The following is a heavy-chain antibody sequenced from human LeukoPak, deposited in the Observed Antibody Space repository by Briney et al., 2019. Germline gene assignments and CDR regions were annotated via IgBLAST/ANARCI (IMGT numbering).Heavy chain of an antibody. CDR2: FDPEDGET. J-gene: IGHJ5*02. CDR1: GYTLTELS. D-gene: IGHD5-18*01. V-gene: IGHV1-24*01. CDR3: ATVLQLWESNWFDP. Sequence: GASVKVSCKVSGYTLTELSMHWVRQAPGKGLEWMGGFDPEDGETIYAQKFQGRVTMTEDTSTGTAYMELSSLRSEDTAVYYCATVLQLWESNWFDPWGQGTLVTVSS.